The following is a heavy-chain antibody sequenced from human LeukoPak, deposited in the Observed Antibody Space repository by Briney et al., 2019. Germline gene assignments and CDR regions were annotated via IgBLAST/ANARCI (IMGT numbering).Heavy chain of an antibody. Sequence: PSETLSLTCPVSGGSVSSSRYYWGWIRQPPGKGLEWIGSIYYTGSTYYKPSLKSRVTMSVDTSKNQFSLKLSSVTAADTAVYYCARAGRVFSDYSNYESGLWLDYWGQGTLVTVSS. CDR1: GGSVSSSRYY. V-gene: IGHV4-39*07. CDR2: IYYTGST. D-gene: IGHD4-11*01. J-gene: IGHJ4*02. CDR3: ARAGRVFSDYSNYESGLWLDY.